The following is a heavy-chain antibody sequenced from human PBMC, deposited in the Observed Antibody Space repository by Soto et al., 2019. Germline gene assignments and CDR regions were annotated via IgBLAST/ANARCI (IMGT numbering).Heavy chain of an antibody. CDR2: INAHNANT. D-gene: IGHD6-13*01. Sequence: QVQLVQSGGEVTKPGASVKVSCKASGYTFPTYVVTWVRQAPGQGLEWMGWINAHNANTNYAQKFQGRVIMTTDTSTSTAYMELGSLTADDTAVYYCASGRQQLAEDFVYSGNYSMDVWGQGTTVTVSS. CDR1: GYTFPTYV. V-gene: IGHV1-18*01. J-gene: IGHJ6*02. CDR3: ASGRQQLAEDFVYSGNYSMDV.